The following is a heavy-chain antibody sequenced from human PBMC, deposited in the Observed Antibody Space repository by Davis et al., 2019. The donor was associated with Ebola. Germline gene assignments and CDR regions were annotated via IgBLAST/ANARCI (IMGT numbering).Heavy chain of an antibody. CDR1: GFTFSSYA. V-gene: IGHV3-23*01. Sequence: GESLKISCAASGFTFSSYAMSWVRQAPGKGLEWVSAISGSGGSTYYADSVKGRFTISRDNSKNTLYLQMNSLRAEDTAVYYCARDALRSSWWESNFDYWGQGTLVTVSS. D-gene: IGHD6-13*01. CDR3: ARDALRSSWWESNFDY. J-gene: IGHJ4*02. CDR2: ISGSGGST.